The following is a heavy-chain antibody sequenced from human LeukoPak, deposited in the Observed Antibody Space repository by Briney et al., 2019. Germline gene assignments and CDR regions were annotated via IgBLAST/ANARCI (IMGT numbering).Heavy chain of an antibody. Sequence: PSETLSLTCTVSGGSISSYYWSWIRQPPGKGLEWIGYIYYSGGTNYNPSLKSRVTISVDTSKNQFSLKLSSVTAADTAVYYCARTPLWDYVWGSYRSEWFDPWGQGTLVTVSS. CDR1: GGSISSYY. J-gene: IGHJ5*02. D-gene: IGHD3-16*02. CDR2: IYYSGGT. V-gene: IGHV4-59*01. CDR3: ARTPLWDYVWGSYRSEWFDP.